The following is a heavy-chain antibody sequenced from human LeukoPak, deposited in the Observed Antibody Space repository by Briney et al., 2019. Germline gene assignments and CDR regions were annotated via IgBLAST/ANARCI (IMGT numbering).Heavy chain of an antibody. CDR1: GITFSSAW. CDR3: TVGIGHSDFDY. J-gene: IGHJ4*02. D-gene: IGHD2-2*03. Sequence: GGSLRLSCAASGITFSSAWMSWVRQAPGKGLEWVGRVKSKTNGGTTGYAAPVKGRFTISRDDSKDTYLQMNSLKSEDTAVYYCTVGIGHSDFDYLGQGTLVAVSS. V-gene: IGHV3-15*01. CDR2: VKSKTNGGTT.